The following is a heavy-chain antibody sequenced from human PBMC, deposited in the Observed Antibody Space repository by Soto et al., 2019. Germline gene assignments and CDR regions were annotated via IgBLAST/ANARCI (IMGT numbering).Heavy chain of an antibody. Sequence: QVQLVETGAEVKKPGASVKVSCKASGYTFTNYGISWVRQAAGQGLQRMGWISAYNGNTSYAQKLQCRVPMTTDTSTSTAYMELRSLRSDDTAVYYCARDPGGYSPCYFDYWGQGTLVTVSS. CDR3: ARDPGGYSPCYFDY. D-gene: IGHD3-22*01. V-gene: IGHV1-18*01. CDR2: ISAYNGNT. J-gene: IGHJ4*02. CDR1: GYTFTNYG.